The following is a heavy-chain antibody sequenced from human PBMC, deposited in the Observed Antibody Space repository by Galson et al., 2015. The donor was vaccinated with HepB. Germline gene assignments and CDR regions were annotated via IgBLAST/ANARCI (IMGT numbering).Heavy chain of an antibody. CDR3: AKSGYCSSSDCYAGYWYHDL. CDR1: GFSFSNYG. J-gene: IGHJ2*01. CDR2: ISYDGTKT. D-gene: IGHD2-2*01. V-gene: IGHV3-30*18. Sequence: SLRLSCAASGFSFSNYGMHWVRQAPGKGLEWVAVISYDGTKTFYADSGKGRFSISRDNSKNTLSLQMNSLSSEDTAVYYCAKSGYCSSSDCYAGYWYHDLWGRGTLVTVSS.